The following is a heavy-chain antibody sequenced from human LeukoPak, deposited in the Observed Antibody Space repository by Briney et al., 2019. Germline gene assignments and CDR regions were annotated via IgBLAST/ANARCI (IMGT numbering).Heavy chain of an antibody. Sequence: EASVKVSCKASGYTFTVYYMHWVRQAPGQGLEWMGRINPNSGGTNYAQKFQGRVTMTRDTSISTAYMGLSRLRSDDTAVYYCARDISGSYVFNYWGQGTLVTVSS. CDR1: GYTFTVYY. J-gene: IGHJ4*02. V-gene: IGHV1-2*06. CDR3: ARDISGSYVFNY. CDR2: INPNSGGT. D-gene: IGHD1-26*01.